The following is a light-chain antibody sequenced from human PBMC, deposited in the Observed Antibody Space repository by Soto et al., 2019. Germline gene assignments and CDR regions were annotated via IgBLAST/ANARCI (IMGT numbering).Light chain of an antibody. CDR1: SSNIGSNH. CDR2: RSD. V-gene: IGLV1-47*01. Sequence: QSVLTQPPSTSGTPGQRVTISCSGSSSNIGSNHVYWYQQFPGMAPKLLMYRSDQRPTGVPDRFSGSKSGTSASLAISGRRSGDEAEYYWSARDGSRGGVVFGGGTKLTVL. J-gene: IGLJ2*01. CDR3: SARDGSRGGVV.